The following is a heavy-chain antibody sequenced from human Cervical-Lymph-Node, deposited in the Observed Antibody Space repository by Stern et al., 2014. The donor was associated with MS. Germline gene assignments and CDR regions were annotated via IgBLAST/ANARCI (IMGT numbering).Heavy chain of an antibody. CDR3: AGPAPLD. V-gene: IGHV1-69*09. CDR2: IIPALNVA. D-gene: IGHD2-2*01. J-gene: IGHJ4*02. CDR1: GGSLSTYT. Sequence: VQLVESRAELKKPGSSVKVSCKASGGSLSTYTITWVRQAPGQGLEWMGRIIPALNVANYAQKFQGRLTITADKSTSTAYMEMSSLRSDDTAVYYCAGPAPLDWGQGTLVTVSS.